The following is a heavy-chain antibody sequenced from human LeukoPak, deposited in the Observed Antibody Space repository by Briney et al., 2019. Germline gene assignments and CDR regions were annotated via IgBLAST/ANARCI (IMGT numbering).Heavy chain of an antibody. J-gene: IGHJ3*02. Sequence: SETLSLTCIVSGGSISSYYWSWIRQPPGKGLEWIGYIYYSGSTNYNPSLKSRVTISVDTSKDQFSLKLSSVTAADTAVYYCARAEAYCGGDCYPDAFDIWGQGTMVTVSS. CDR1: GGSISSYY. CDR3: ARAEAYCGGDCYPDAFDI. V-gene: IGHV4-59*01. D-gene: IGHD2-21*02. CDR2: IYYSGST.